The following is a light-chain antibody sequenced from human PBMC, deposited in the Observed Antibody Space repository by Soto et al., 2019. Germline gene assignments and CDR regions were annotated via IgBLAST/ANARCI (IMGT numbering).Light chain of an antibody. CDR3: QQYNDWPQT. J-gene: IGKJ1*01. CDR1: QGVSSK. CDR2: DTS. Sequence: EIVMTQSPATLSVSPGERATLSCRASQGVSSKLAWYQQRPGQAPSLLIYDTSTRATGIPARFSGSGSGTEFTLTISSLQSEDFVVYYCQQYNDWPQTFGQGTKVEIK. V-gene: IGKV3-15*01.